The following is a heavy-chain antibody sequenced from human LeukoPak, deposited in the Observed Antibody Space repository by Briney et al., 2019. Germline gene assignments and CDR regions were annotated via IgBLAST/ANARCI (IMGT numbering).Heavy chain of an antibody. D-gene: IGHD5-12*01. CDR2: IKQDGSEK. CDR3: ARAPNSGYDESLDY. J-gene: IGHJ4*02. CDR1: GFTFSSYW. V-gene: IGHV3-7*01. Sequence: GGSLRLSCAASGFTFSSYWMSWVRQAPGKGLEWVANIKQDGSEKYYVDSVKGRFTISRDNAKNSLYLQMNSLRAEDTAVYYCARAPNSGYDESLDYWGQGTLVTVSS.